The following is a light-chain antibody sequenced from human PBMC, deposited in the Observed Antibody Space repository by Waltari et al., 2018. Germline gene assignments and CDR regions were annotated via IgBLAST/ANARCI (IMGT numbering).Light chain of an antibody. CDR2: DAS. J-gene: IGKJ1*01. CDR3: HKYGSLPST. CDR1: QSIISY. V-gene: IGKV3-20*01. Sequence: SPMARQSIISYLASYQNNPGQAPRLLIYDASTRATGIPDRFSGRWSGTDFSLTVSRLEPEDFAVYYCHKYGSLPSTFGHGTKVEI.